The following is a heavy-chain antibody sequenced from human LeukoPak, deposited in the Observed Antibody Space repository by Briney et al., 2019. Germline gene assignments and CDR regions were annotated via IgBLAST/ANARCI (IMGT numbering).Heavy chain of an antibody. D-gene: IGHD3-22*01. CDR2: ISGFNGKT. J-gene: IGHJ4*02. CDR3: ARSHSGSLRAPFDH. V-gene: IGHV1-18*01. CDR1: GYTFTNYG. Sequence: ASVKVSCKAPGYTFTNYGIIWVRQAPGQGLEWMGWISGFNGKTKYAQILQGRVTMTTDPHTTTAYMELGSLRSDDTAVYFCARSHSGSLRAPFDHWGQGTLVTVSS.